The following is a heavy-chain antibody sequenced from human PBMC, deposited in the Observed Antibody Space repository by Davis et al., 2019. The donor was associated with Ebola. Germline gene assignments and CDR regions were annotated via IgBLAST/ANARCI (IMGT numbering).Heavy chain of an antibody. CDR3: ARGIPAPGDYFSMDV. CDR1: GYTFTGFY. D-gene: IGHD2-2*01. J-gene: IGHJ6*02. V-gene: IGHV1-2*02. CDR2: IIPYSGAT. Sequence: ASVKVSCKASGYTFTGFYMHWVRQAPGQGLEWMGWIIPYSGATNYAPKFQGRVTMTRDTSISTAYMELSRLTSDDTAVYYCARGIPAPGDYFSMDVWGQGTTVTVSS.